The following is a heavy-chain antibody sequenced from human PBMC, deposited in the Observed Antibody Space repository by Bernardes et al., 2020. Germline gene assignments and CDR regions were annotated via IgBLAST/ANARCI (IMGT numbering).Heavy chain of an antibody. CDR3: AKELGWHGGYFDY. D-gene: IGHD3-16*01. CDR2: ISGSGGST. Sequence: VGSLRLSCAASGFTFRSYAMSWVRQAPGKGLEWVSAISGSGGSTYYADSVKGRFTISRDNSKNTLYLQMNSLRAEDTAVYYCAKELGWHGGYFDYWGQGTLVTVSS. V-gene: IGHV3-23*01. CDR1: GFTFRSYA. J-gene: IGHJ4*02.